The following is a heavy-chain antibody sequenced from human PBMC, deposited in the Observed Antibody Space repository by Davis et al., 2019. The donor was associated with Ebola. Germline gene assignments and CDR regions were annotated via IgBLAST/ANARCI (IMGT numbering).Heavy chain of an antibody. CDR2: IKQDGSEK. Sequence: GESLKISCAASGFTFSSYSMNWVRQAPGKGLEWVANIKQDGSEKYYVDSVKGRLTISRDNAKNTLYLQMNSLRAEDTAVYYCVRLTGNDAFDLWGQGTMVTVSS. CDR1: GFTFSSYS. D-gene: IGHD3-9*01. J-gene: IGHJ3*01. V-gene: IGHV3-7*01. CDR3: VRLTGNDAFDL.